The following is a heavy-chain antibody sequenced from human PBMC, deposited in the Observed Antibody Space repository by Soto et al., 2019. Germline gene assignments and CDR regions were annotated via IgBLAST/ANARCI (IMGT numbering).Heavy chain of an antibody. J-gene: IGHJ6*02. Sequence: EVQLVESGGGLVQPGESLRLSCATSGFTFSNFDMHWVRQVPGKGLEWVSAIGAARDPYYLGSVKGRFTISRENAKNSVYLQMNARRAGDSAVYYCARAYTGRLPRRADYYYAMDVWGQGTTVTVSS. D-gene: IGHD2-2*02. CDR1: GFTFSNFD. V-gene: IGHV3-13*05. CDR2: IGAARDP. CDR3: ARAYTGRLPRRADYYYAMDV.